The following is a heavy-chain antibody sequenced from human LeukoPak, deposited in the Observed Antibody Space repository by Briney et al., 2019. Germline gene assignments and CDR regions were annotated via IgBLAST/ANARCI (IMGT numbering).Heavy chain of an antibody. CDR2: ISSSSSYI. CDR1: GFTFSSYS. D-gene: IGHD2-15*01. Sequence: KPGGSLRPSCAASGFTFSSYSMNWVRQAPGKGLEWVSSISSSSSYIYYADSVKGRFTISRDNAKNSLYLQMNSLRVEDTAMYYCARVGCSGGRCPGYGMDVWGQGTTVTVSS. V-gene: IGHV3-21*01. J-gene: IGHJ6*02. CDR3: ARVGCSGGRCPGYGMDV.